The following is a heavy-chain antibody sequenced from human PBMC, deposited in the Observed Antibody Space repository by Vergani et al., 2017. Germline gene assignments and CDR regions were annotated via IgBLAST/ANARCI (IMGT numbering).Heavy chain of an antibody. V-gene: IGHV3-11*01. CDR2: ISSSGRNT. J-gene: IGHJ4*02. Sequence: QVQLVESGGGLVKPGGSLRLSCAVSGVTFSDYYMSWIRQAPGKGLEWVSYISSSGRNTYHSDSVKGRFTISRDNAKNSLYLQMDNLRAEDTAVYYCARRVRLANNGYYFDYWGQGTLVTVSA. CDR3: ARRVRLANNGYYFDY. CDR1: GVTFSDYY. D-gene: IGHD2-8*01.